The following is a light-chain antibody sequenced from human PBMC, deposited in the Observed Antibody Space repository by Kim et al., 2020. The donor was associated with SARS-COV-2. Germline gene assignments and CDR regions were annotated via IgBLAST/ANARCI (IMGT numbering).Light chain of an antibody. V-gene: IGLV2-14*03. CDR1: SSDVGGYNY. CDR3: SSYTSSSVV. Sequence: PDQPITIPGTGTSSDVGGYNYVSWYQQHPGKAPKLMIYDVSNRPSGVSNRFSGSKSGNTASLTISGLQAEDEADYYCSSYTSSSVVFGGGTQLTVL. CDR2: DVS. J-gene: IGLJ2*01.